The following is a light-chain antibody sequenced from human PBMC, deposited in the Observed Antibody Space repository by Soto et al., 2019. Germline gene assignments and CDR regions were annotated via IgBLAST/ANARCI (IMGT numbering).Light chain of an antibody. CDR3: SSYSSSSTPYV. CDR1: SGDFGSYNY. V-gene: IGLV2-14*01. J-gene: IGLJ1*01. CDR2: EVS. Sequence: QSALTQPPSVSGSPGQSITISCTGTSGDFGSYNYVSWYQQHPGKAPKLMIYEVSNRPSGVSNRFSGSKSGNAASLTISGLQAEDEADYYCSSYSSSSTPYVFGTGTKLTVL.